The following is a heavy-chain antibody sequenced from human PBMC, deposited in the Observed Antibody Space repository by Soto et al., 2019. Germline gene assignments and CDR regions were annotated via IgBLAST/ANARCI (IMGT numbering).Heavy chain of an antibody. CDR3: ARQGYCSNTACYTVDY. D-gene: IGHD2-2*02. V-gene: IGHV5-51*01. CDR2: IYPGDSNT. CDR1: GYSFTNYC. J-gene: IGHJ4*02. Sequence: GESLKISCTGSGYSFTNYCSGWVRQMPWKGLEWMGIIYPGDSNTRYSPSFQGQVTISADKSISTAYLQWSSLKASDTAMYFCARQGYCSNTACYTVDYWGQGTLVTVSS.